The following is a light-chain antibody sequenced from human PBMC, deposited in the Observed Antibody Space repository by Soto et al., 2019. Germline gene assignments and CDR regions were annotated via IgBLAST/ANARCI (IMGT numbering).Light chain of an antibody. V-gene: IGLV2-14*01. CDR3: SSYTSSSTRV. J-gene: IGLJ3*02. Sequence: QSALTQPASVSGSPRQSITISCTGTSSDVGGYNYVSWYQQHPDKAHKLMIYEVSNRPSGVSNRFSGSKSGNTASMTISGLPAEDEAGYYCSSYTSSSTRVFGGGTKVTVL. CDR2: EVS. CDR1: SSDVGGYNY.